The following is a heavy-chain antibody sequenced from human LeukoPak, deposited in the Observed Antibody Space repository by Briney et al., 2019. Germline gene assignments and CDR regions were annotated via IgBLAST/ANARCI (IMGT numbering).Heavy chain of an antibody. J-gene: IGHJ4*02. D-gene: IGHD6-19*01. V-gene: IGHV1-2*02. CDR1: AYTFTTYG. CDR3: ARDSAGYSSGWTFFDY. Sequence: ASVKVSCKASAYTFTTYGISWVRQAPGQGLEWMGWINPNSGGTKYAQKFQGRVTMTRDTSISTAYMEVRRLRSDDTAVYHCARDSAGYSSGWTFFDYWGQGTLVTVSS. CDR2: INPNSGGT.